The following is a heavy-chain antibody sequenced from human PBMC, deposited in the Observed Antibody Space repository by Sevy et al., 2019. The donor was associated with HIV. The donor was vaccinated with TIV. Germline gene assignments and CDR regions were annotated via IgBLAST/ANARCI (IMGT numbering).Heavy chain of an antibody. CDR2: ISGSGGST. J-gene: IGHJ4*02. D-gene: IGHD4-4*01. CDR1: GFTFSSYA. V-gene: IGHV3-23*01. Sequence: GGSPRLSCAASGFTFSSYAMSWVRQAPGKGLEWVSAISGSGGSTYYADSVKGRFTISRDNSKNTLYLQMNSLRAEDTAVYYCAKDRRSNYVAKDYWGQGTLVTVSS. CDR3: AKDRRSNYVAKDY.